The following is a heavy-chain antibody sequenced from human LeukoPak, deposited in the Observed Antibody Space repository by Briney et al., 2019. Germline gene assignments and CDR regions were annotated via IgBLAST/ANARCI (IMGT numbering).Heavy chain of an antibody. D-gene: IGHD3-16*01. J-gene: IGHJ4*02. CDR1: GGSISSGDYY. Sequence: PSETLSLTCTVSGGSISSGDYYWSWIRQPPGKGLEWIGYIYHSGSTYYNPSLKSRVTISVDRSKNQFSLKLSSVTAADTAVYYCARDRGGTLYYFDCWGQGTLVTVSS. CDR3: ARDRGGTLYYFDC. CDR2: IYHSGST. V-gene: IGHV4-30-2*01.